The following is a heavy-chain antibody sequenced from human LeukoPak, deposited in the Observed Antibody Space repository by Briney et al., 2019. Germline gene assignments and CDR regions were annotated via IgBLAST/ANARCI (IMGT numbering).Heavy chain of an antibody. D-gene: IGHD1-26*01. CDR1: GFTFSSYV. Sequence: GGSLRLSCAASGFTFSSYVMHWVRQAPGKGLEWVAIISYDGSNEYYADSVKGRFTISRDNSKNTLYLQMNSLRAEDTAVYYCAKRGVGAKGIGGGTILDYWGQGTLVTVSS. CDR2: ISYDGSNE. CDR3: AKRGVGAKGIGGGTILDY. J-gene: IGHJ4*02. V-gene: IGHV3-30*04.